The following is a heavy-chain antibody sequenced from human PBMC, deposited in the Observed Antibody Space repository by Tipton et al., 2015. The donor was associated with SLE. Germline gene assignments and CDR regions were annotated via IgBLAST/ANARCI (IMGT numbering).Heavy chain of an antibody. CDR1: GFTLSDYW. J-gene: IGHJ6*03. CDR3: ARAPRYYYMDV. CDR2: INSDGSSK. V-gene: IGHV3-74*01. Sequence: GSLRLSCAASGFTLSDYWMYWVRQVPGKGLVWVSRINSDGSSKSYADSVKGRFTISRDNAKNTLSLQMSSLRAEDTAVYYCARAPRYYYMDVWGKGTTVTVSS.